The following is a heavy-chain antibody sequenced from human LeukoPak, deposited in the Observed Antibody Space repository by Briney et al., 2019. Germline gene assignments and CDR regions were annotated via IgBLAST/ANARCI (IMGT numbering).Heavy chain of an antibody. V-gene: IGHV3-23*01. D-gene: IGHD3-22*01. Sequence: QTGGSLRLSCAASGFTFSSSAMSWVRQAPGKGLEWVSAISNNGGYTYYADSVQGRFTISRDNSKNTLYLQMNSLRAEDTAVYYCAKDIGMIVVVVGAFDIWGQGTMVTVSS. CDR1: GFTFSSSA. J-gene: IGHJ3*02. CDR3: AKDIGMIVVVVGAFDI. CDR2: ISNNGGYT.